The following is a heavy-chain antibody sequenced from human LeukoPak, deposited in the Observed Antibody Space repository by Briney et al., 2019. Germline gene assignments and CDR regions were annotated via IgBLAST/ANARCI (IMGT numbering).Heavy chain of an antibody. CDR2: ISSSSSYI. J-gene: IGHJ4*02. D-gene: IGHD6-13*01. CDR3: ARDSSSWYYFDY. V-gene: IGHV3-21*01. CDR1: GFTFSSDS. Sequence: GGSLRLSCAASGFTFSSDSMNWVRQAPGKGLECVSSISSSSSYIYYADSVKGRFTISRDNAKNSLYLQMNSLRAEDTAVYYCARDSSSWYYFDYWGQGTLVTVSS.